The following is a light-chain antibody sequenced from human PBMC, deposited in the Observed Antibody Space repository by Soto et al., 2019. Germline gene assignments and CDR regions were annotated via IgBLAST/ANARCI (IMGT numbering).Light chain of an antibody. V-gene: IGKV1-39*01. Sequence: DIQMTQSPSSLSASVGDRVTITCRASQSIANYLNWYQQKPGKAPKPLIYAASTLQSGVPSKFSGSGFGTDFTLTISSLQTEDFATYYCQQNYSPPPITFGQGTRLEIK. CDR3: QQNYSPPPIT. CDR2: AAS. CDR1: QSIANY. J-gene: IGKJ5*01.